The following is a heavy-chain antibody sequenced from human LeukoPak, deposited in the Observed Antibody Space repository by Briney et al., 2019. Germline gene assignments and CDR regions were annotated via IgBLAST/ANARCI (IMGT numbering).Heavy chain of an antibody. CDR3: AVCSSTSCYPYGMDV. CDR2: IGTAGDT. V-gene: IGHV3-13*01. Sequence: GGSLRLSCAASGFTFSSYDMHWVRQATGKGLEWVSAIGTAGDTYYPGSVKGRFTISRENAKNSLYLQMNSLRAGDTAVYYCAVCSSTSCYPYGMDVWGQGTTVTVSS. CDR1: GFTFSSYD. J-gene: IGHJ6*02. D-gene: IGHD2-2*01.